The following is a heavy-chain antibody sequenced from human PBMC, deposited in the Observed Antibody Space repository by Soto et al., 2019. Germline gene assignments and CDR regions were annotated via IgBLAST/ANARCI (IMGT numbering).Heavy chain of an antibody. V-gene: IGHV4-39*01. CDR3: ARSQAARRFDY. D-gene: IGHD6-6*01. CDR2: IYYSGST. J-gene: IGHJ4*02. CDR1: GGSISSSSYY. Sequence: QLQLPESGPGLVKPSETLSLTCTVSGGSISSSSYYWGWIRQPPGKGLEWIGSIYYSGSTYYNPSLKSRVTISVDTSNNQFSLKLSSVTAADTAVYYCARSQAARRFDYWGQGTLVTVSS.